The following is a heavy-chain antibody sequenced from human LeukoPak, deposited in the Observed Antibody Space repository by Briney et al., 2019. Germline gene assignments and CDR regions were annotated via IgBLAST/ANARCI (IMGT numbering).Heavy chain of an antibody. CDR1: GFIFSSYS. J-gene: IGHJ4*02. CDR2: ISSSSSTI. D-gene: IGHD5-12*01. Sequence: TGGSLRLSCAASGFIFSSYSVNWVRQAPGKGLEWASYISSSSSTIYYADSVKGRFTISRDNAKNSLYLQMNSLTDEDTAVYYCARGDIGHFDYWGQGTLVTVSS. CDR3: ARGDIGHFDY. V-gene: IGHV3-48*02.